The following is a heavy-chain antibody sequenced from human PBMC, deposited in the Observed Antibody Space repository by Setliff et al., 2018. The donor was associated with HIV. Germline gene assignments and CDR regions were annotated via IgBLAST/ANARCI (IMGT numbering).Heavy chain of an antibody. CDR2: IYYSGST. D-gene: IGHD5-18*01. Sequence: SETLSLTCTVSGGSISSSTYYWGWIRQPPGKGLEWIGSIYYSGSTYYNPSLKSRVTISVDTSKNQLSLRLSSVTAADTAVYYCARQSGHRYGTYYYFYYVDVWGKGTTVTGSS. J-gene: IGHJ6*03. V-gene: IGHV4-39*01. CDR3: ARQSGHRYGTYYYFYYVDV. CDR1: GGSISSSTYY.